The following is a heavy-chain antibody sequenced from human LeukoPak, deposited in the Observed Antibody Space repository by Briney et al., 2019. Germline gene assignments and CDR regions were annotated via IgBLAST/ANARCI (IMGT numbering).Heavy chain of an antibody. CDR3: ARDPRGSTVTTRGDY. D-gene: IGHD4-17*01. J-gene: IGHJ4*02. CDR1: GFTFSRYD. CDR2: IHSGGNSI. Sequence: GGSLRLSCVASGFTFSRYDMNWVRLAPGKGLEWVSYIHSGGNSIYYADSVKGRFTISRDNSKNTLFLQMNSLRTEDTAVYYCARDPRGSTVTTRGDYWGQGTLVTVSS. V-gene: IGHV3-48*01.